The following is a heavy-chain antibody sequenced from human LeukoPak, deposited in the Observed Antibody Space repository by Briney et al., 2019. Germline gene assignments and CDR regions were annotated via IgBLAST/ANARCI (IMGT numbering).Heavy chain of an antibody. J-gene: IGHJ3*02. CDR2: IYASGSS. D-gene: IGHD2-15*01. Sequence: SETLSLTCTVSGGSISSGRYYWSWIRKPAGKGLEWIGHIYASGSSNYNPSLKSRVTISVDTSKNQFSLNLSSVTAADTAVYYCARDWGLLATSGRGALDIRGQGTMVTVSS. V-gene: IGHV4-61*09. CDR3: ARDWGLLATSGRGALDI. CDR1: GGSISSGRYY.